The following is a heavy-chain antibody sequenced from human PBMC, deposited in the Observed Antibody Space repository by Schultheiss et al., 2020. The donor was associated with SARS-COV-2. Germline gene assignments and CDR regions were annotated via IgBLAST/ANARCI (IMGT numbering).Heavy chain of an antibody. J-gene: IGHJ1*01. CDR3: ARDHGYSSGWPQDFQH. CDR1: GGSISSGSYY. V-gene: IGHV4-61*10. CDR2: INHSGST. Sequence: SETLSLTCTVSGGSISSGSYYWSWIRQPAGKGLEWIGEINHSGSTNYNPSLKSRVTISVDTSKNQFSLKLSSVTAADTAVYYCARDHGYSSGWPQDFQHWGQGTLVTVSS. D-gene: IGHD6-19*01.